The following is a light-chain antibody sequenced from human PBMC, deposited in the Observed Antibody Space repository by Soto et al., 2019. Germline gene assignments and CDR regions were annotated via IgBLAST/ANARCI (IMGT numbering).Light chain of an antibody. J-gene: IGLJ2*01. V-gene: IGLV2-14*01. CDR3: SSYSISTSPVV. CDR1: SSDIGVYDY. CDR2: EVR. Sequence: QSALTQPASVSGSPGQSITISCTGTSSDIGVYDYVSWYRQHPGKAPKLMIYEVRKRPSGVSNRFSGSKSANTASLTISGLQAEDEADYYCSSYSISTSPVVFGGGTKLTVL.